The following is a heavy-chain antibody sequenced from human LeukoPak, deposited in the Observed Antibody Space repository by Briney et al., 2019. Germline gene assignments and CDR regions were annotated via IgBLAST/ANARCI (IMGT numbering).Heavy chain of an antibody. J-gene: IGHJ6*03. CDR3: ARRYYYGSGSPQGYYYYCMDV. V-gene: IGHV1-2*02. CDR1: GYTFTGYY. D-gene: IGHD3-10*01. CDR2: INPNSGGT. Sequence: ASVKVSCKASGYTFTGYYMHWVRQAPGQGLEWMGWINPNSGGTNYAQKFQGRVTMTRDTSISTAYMELSRLRSDDTAVYYCARRYYYGSGSPQGYYYYCMDVWGKGTTVTVSS.